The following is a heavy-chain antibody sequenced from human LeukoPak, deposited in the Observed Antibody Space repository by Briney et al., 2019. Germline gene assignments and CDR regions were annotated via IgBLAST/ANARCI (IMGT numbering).Heavy chain of an antibody. CDR1: GKTLSDLS. J-gene: IGHJ4*02. V-gene: IGHV1-24*01. CDR2: SDPEDGER. CDR3: VTGFTTMAVDYSDY. D-gene: IGHD5-18*01. Sequence: ASVKVSCKVSGKTLSDLSIHWLRQPPGKGLEWLGGSDPEDGERIYAQMFQGRVTMTEDTSIDTAYMELSSLRSEDTAVYYCVTGFTTMAVDYSDYWGQGTLVTVSP.